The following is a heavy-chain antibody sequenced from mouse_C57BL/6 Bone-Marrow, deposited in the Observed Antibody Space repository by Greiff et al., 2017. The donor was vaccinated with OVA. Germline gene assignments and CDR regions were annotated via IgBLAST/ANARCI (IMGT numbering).Heavy chain of an antibody. CDR2: IDPENGDT. J-gene: IGHJ3*01. D-gene: IGHD1-1*01. Sequence: VQLQQSGAELVRPGASVKLSCTASGFNIKDDYMHRVKQRPEQGLEWIGWIDPENGDTEYASKFQGKATITADTSSNTAYLPLSSLTSEDTAVYYCTTGLRRFAYWGQGTLVTVSA. CDR3: TTGLRRFAY. CDR1: GFNIKDDY. V-gene: IGHV14-4*01.